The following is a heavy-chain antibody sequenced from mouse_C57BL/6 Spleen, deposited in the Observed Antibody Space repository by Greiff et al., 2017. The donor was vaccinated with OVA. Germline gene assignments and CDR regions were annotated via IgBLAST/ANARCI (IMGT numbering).Heavy chain of an antibody. V-gene: IGHV3-6*01. CDR3: ARDIWTYWYFDV. CDR2: ISYDGSN. J-gene: IGHJ1*03. Sequence: EVKLMESGPGLVKPSQSLSLTCSVTGYSITSGYYWNWIRQFPGNKLEWMGYISYDGSNNYNPSLKNRISITRDTSKNQFFLKLNSVTTEDTATYYCARDIWTYWYFDVWGTGTTVTVSS. CDR1: GYSITSGYY.